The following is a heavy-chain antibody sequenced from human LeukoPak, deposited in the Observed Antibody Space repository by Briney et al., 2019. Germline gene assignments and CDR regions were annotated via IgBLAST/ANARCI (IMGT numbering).Heavy chain of an antibody. CDR1: GYPINNAYY. D-gene: IGHD6-19*01. V-gene: IGHV4-38-2*01. Sequence: SETLSLTCGVSGYPINNAYYWVWIRQPPGKGLEWIGSLYHPDSTYYNPSLKSRVTMSVDTSRNQFSLKLSSVTAADTAVYYCARGSGWSDYFDYWGQGTLVTVSS. CDR3: ARGSGWSDYFDY. J-gene: IGHJ4*02. CDR2: LYHPDST.